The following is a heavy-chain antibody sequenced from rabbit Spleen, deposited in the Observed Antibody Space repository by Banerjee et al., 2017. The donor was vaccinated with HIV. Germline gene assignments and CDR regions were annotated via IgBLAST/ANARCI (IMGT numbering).Heavy chain of an antibody. CDR3: VRNSGWGVSYFTL. Sequence: QSFEESGGDLVKPGASLTLTCTASGFSFSSGYDMCWVRQAPGKGLEWIGYIDPIFGGTYYASWVNGRFTISSNNAQNTLFLQLNSLTVADTATYFCVRNSGWGVSYFTLWGPGTLVTVS. J-gene: IGHJ4*01. V-gene: IGHV1S40*01. CDR2: IDPIFGGT. CDR1: GFSFSSGYD. D-gene: IGHD4-1*01.